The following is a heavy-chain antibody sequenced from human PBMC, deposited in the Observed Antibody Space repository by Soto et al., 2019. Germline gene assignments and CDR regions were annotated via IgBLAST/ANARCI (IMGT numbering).Heavy chain of an antibody. CDR3: AKGPPVGANSWYFDP. D-gene: IGHD1-26*01. J-gene: IGHJ5*02. CDR2: ISGSGGSK. CDR1: GFTFSTYG. V-gene: IGHV3-23*01. Sequence: EVQLLESGGGLIQPGGSLRLSCAASGFTFSTYGMTWVRQAPGEGLEWVSVISGSGGSKYYADSVKGRFTISRDNSGNTLDLQRNSLRAEDTALYYCAKGPPVGANSWYFDPWGQGTLVTVSS.